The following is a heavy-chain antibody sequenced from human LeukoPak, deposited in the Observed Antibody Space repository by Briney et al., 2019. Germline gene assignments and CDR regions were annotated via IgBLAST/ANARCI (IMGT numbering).Heavy chain of an antibody. CDR2: INPNSGGT. V-gene: IGHV1-2*02. CDR3: ARDSSRKRSGYSYGTDY. CDR1: GYTFTGYY. D-gene: IGHD5-18*01. J-gene: IGHJ4*02. Sequence: ASVKVSCKASGYTFTGYYMHWVRQAPGQGLEWMGWINPNSGGTYYAQKFQGRVTMTRDTSISTAYMELSRLRSDDTAVYYCARDSSRKRSGYSYGTDYWGQGTLVTVSS.